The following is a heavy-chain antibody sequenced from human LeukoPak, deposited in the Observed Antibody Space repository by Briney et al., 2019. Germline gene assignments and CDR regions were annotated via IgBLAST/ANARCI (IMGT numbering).Heavy chain of an antibody. D-gene: IGHD1-26*01. CDR2: ISRKAYGGIS. CDR3: TRDFRASIGGYYGGFDY. J-gene: IGHJ4*02. V-gene: IGHV3-49*04. Sequence: GGSLRLSCTPPGFTFCDYAMSWVRQAPRNGRAWVGFISRKAYGGISGFCASVEGRITISRNDSERIAHLQMNSLKPEDTAVYYCTRDFRASIGGYYGGFDYWGQGTLVTVSS. CDR1: GFTFCDYA.